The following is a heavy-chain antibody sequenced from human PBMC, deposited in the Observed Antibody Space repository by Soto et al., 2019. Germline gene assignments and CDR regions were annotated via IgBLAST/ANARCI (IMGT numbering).Heavy chain of an antibody. V-gene: IGHV2-5*02. D-gene: IGHD6-19*01. CDR3: AHRPSPHRSGWSATFDY. J-gene: IGHJ4*02. CDR1: GFSLSTRGVG. Sequence: QVTLKESGPTLVKPTQTLTLTCTFSGFSLSTRGVGVGWIRQPPGKALEWLALIFWDYDKRYSPSLKSRLAITKDTSKNQVVLTMTNMDPVDTATYYCAHRPSPHRSGWSATFDYWGQGPLVTVSS. CDR2: IFWDYDK.